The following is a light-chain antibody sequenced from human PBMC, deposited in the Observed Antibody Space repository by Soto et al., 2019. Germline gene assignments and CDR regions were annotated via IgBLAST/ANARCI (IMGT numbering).Light chain of an antibody. Sequence: DIQLTQSPSFLSESVGDRVTINYRASQGISSYLAWYQQKPGEAPELLIYAASTLQSGVPSRFSGSGSGTDFTLTISSLQPEDSAAYYCQQSHSSPLTFGGGTKVDIK. CDR3: QQSHSSPLT. CDR2: AAS. CDR1: QGISSY. V-gene: IGKV1-9*01. J-gene: IGKJ4*01.